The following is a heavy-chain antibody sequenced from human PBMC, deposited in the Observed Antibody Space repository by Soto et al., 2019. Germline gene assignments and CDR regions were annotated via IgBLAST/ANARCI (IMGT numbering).Heavy chain of an antibody. V-gene: IGHV1-2*02. J-gene: IGHJ5*02. D-gene: IGHD3-22*01. CDR3: ARGMPRRNSRPGSWFDP. CDR1: GYTFTGYY. CDR2: INPNSGGT. Sequence: ASVKVSCKASGYTFTGYYMHWVRQAPGQGLEWMGWINPNSGGTNDAQKFQGRVTMTRDTSISTAYMELSRLRSDDTAVYYCARGMPRRNSRPGSWFDPWGQETLVTVSS.